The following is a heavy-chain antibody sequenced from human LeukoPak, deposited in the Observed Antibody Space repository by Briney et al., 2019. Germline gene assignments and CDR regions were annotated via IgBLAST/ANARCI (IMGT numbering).Heavy chain of an antibody. CDR2: INPNSGGT. J-gene: IGHJ4*02. CDR3: ARRLSRLSHQFDY. CDR1: GYTFTGYY. D-gene: IGHD2/OR15-2a*01. V-gene: IGHV1-2*02. Sequence: ASVKVSCKASGYTFTGYYMHWVRHAPGQGLEWMGWINPNSGGTNYAQKFQGRVTMTRDTSISTAYMELSRLRSDDTAVYYCARRLSRLSHQFDYWGQGTLVTVSS.